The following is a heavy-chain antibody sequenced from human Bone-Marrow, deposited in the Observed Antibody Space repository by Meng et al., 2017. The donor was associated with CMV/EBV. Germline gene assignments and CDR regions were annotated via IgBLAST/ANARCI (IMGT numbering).Heavy chain of an antibody. D-gene: IGHD2-8*01. CDR2: ISSSSGYI. CDR3: ARMPRYSTSADTFDI. CDR1: GFTFSSYA. Sequence: GGSLRLSCAASGFTFSSYAMTWVRQAPGEGLEWVSSISSSSGYIYFADSVKGRFSISRDNANSSLYLQMNSLTVEDTALYYCARMPRYSTSADTFDIWGQGTMVTVSS. V-gene: IGHV3-21*01. J-gene: IGHJ3*02.